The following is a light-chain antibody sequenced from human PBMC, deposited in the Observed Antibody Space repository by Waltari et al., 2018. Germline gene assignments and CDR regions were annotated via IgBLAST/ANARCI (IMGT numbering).Light chain of an antibody. CDR1: QSVSSY. CDR2: DAS. V-gene: IGKV3D-11*02. Sequence: EIVLTQSPATLSLSPGERATLSCRASQSVSSYLAWYQQKPGQAPRLLIYDASNRATGIPARFSGSGPGTDFTLTISSLEPEEFAVYYCQQRSNCLFGPGTKVDIK. J-gene: IGKJ3*01. CDR3: QQRSNCL.